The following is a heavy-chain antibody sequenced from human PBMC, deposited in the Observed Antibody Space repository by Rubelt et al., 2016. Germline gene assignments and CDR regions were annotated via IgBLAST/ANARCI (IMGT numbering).Heavy chain of an antibody. CDR2: IYYAGDT. J-gene: IGHJ4*02. CDR3: ARDTGVDDRMTVFDY. D-gene: IGHD4-23*01. Sequence: GKGLEWIASIYYAGDTYYNLSLKSRVTMSVDTSKNQFSLKLSSVTAADTAVYYCARDTGVDDRMTVFDYWGQGTLVTVSS. V-gene: IGHV4-39*07.